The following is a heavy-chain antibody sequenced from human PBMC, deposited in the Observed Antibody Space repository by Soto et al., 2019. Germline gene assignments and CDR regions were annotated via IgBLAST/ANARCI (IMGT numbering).Heavy chain of an antibody. V-gene: IGHV3-30*18. CDR3: AKDLRGYSYGRTLDY. Sequence: GGSLRLSCAASGFTFSSYGMHWVRQAPGKGLEWVAVISYDGSNKYYADSVKGRFTISRDNSKNTLYLQMNSLRAEDTAVYYCAKDLRGYSYGRTLDYWGQGTLVTVSS. CDR2: ISYDGSNK. CDR1: GFTFSSYG. D-gene: IGHD5-18*01. J-gene: IGHJ4*02.